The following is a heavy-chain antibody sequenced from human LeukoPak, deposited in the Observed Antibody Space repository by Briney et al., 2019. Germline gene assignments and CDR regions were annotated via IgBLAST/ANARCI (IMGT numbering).Heavy chain of an antibody. CDR3: ARLYSGSDW. J-gene: IGHJ4*02. D-gene: IGHD5-12*01. CDR2: INPADSNT. CDR1: GYSFTNYW. V-gene: IGHV5-51*01. Sequence: GEPLRISFKGSGYSFTNYWLGWVRQMPGKGLEWMGIINPADSNTRYSPSFQGQVTISADKSISTAYLQWSSLQASDTAMYYCARLYSGSDWWGQGTLVTVSS.